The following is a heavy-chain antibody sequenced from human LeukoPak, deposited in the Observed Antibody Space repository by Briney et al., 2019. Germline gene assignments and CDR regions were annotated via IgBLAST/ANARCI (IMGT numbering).Heavy chain of an antibody. CDR2: IIPILGIA. CDR3: ARDRGYSSGWYYFDY. Sequence: ASVKVSCKASGGTFSSYAISWVRQAPGQGLEWMGRIIPILGIANYAQKFQGRVTITADKSTSTAYMELSSLRSEDTAVYYCARDRGYSSGWYYFDYWGRGTLVTVSS. D-gene: IGHD6-19*01. J-gene: IGHJ4*02. V-gene: IGHV1-69*04. CDR1: GGTFSSYA.